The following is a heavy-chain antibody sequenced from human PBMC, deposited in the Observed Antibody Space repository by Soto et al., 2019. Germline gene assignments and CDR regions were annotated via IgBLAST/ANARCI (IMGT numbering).Heavy chain of an antibody. CDR1: GFTFSDYY. J-gene: IGHJ4*02. CDR3: ARSKEIATVGYFDS. D-gene: IGHD4-4*01. Sequence: QVQLVESGGGLVKPGGSLRLSCTASGFTFSDYYMSWVRQAPGKGLEWISYIISSSTYKTYADSVKGRFTISRDNAKNARYLQMNSLTAEDTAVYFCARSKEIATVGYFDSWGQGTLVSVSS. V-gene: IGHV3-11*06. CDR2: IISSSTYK.